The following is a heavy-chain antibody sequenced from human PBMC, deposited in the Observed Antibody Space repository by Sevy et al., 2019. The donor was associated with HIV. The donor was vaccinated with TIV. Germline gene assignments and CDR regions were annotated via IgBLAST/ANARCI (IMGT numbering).Heavy chain of an antibody. CDR2: ISSSSSYI. V-gene: IGHV3-21*01. J-gene: IGHJ4*02. D-gene: IGHD4-17*01. CDR3: ARASPIHDYRVWYFDY. CDR1: GFTFSSYS. Sequence: GGSLRLSCAASGFTFSSYSMNWVRQAPGKGLELVSSISSSSSYIYYADSVKGRFTISRDNAKNSLYLQMNSLRAEDTAVYYCARASPIHDYRVWYFDYWGQGTLVTVSS.